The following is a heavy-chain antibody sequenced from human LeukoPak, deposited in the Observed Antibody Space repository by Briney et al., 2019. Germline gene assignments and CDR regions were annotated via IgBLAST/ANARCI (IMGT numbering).Heavy chain of an antibody. J-gene: IGHJ4*02. CDR3: ARGDGVYVY. D-gene: IGHD5/OR15-5a*01. CDR1: GFAFSSHA. Sequence: GGSLRLSCAASGFAFSSHAMCWVRQAPGKGLEWVSSIDLSGGGTSYADSAEGRFTISRDNPKNTLYLQMNGLRVEDTALYYCARGDGVYVYWGQGTLVTVSS. CDR2: IDLSGGGT. V-gene: IGHV3-23*01.